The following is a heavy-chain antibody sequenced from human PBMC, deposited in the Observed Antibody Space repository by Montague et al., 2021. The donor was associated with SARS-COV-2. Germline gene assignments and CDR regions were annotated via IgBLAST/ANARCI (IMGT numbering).Heavy chain of an antibody. J-gene: IGHJ4*02. CDR1: EFSLSTSGMC. V-gene: IGHV2-70*11. CDR2: IDWDDDK. D-gene: IGHD3-16*02. Sequence: PALVKPTQTLTLTCTFSEFSLSTSGMCVSWIRQPPGKALEWLARIDWDDDKYYSTSLKTRLTISKDTSKNQVVLTMTNMDPVDTATYYCAHTAIITFGGVIVPFDYWGQGTLVTVAS. CDR3: AHTAIITFGGVIVPFDY.